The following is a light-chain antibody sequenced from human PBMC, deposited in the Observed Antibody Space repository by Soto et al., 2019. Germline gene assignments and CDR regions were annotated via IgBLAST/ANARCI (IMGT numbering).Light chain of an antibody. CDR3: QQYNSYWT. Sequence: DIQMTQSPSTLSASVGDRVTITCRASQSISSWLAWYQQKPGKAPKLLIYKASSLESGVPSRFSGSESGTEFTLTISSLQPDDFATYYCQQYNSYWTFGQGIKVEIK. V-gene: IGKV1-5*03. CDR1: QSISSW. J-gene: IGKJ1*01. CDR2: KAS.